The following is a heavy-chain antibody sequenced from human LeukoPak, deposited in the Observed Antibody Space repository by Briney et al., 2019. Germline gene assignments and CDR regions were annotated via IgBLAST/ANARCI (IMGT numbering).Heavy chain of an antibody. CDR3: ARTEVTIFSKYYFDY. Sequence: SETLSLTCTVSGGSISSYYWSWIRQPPGKGLEWIGCIYYSGCTNYNPSLKSRVTISVDTSKNQFSLKLSSVTAADTAVYYCARTEVTIFSKYYFDYWGQGSLATVSS. CDR2: IYYSGCT. CDR1: GGSISSYY. J-gene: IGHJ4*02. V-gene: IGHV4-59*01. D-gene: IGHD3-9*01.